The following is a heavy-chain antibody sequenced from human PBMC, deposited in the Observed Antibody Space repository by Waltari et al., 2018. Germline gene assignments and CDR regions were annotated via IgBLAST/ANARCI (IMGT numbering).Heavy chain of an antibody. D-gene: IGHD3-10*01. CDR2: IYYSGST. CDR1: GGSISSYY. Sequence: QVQLQESGPGLVKPSETLSLTCTVSGGSISSYYWSWIRQPPGKGLEWIGYIYYSGSTNYNPSLKSRVTISVDTSKNQLSLKLSSVTAADTAVYYCARGPNYYGSGSYEASFDYLGQGTLVTVSS. J-gene: IGHJ4*02. CDR3: ARGPNYYGSGSYEASFDY. V-gene: IGHV4-59*01.